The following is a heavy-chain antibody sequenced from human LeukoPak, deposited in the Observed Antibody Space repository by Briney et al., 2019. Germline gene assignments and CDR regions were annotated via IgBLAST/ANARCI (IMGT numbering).Heavy chain of an antibody. Sequence: ASVKVSCKASGYTFTGYYMHWVRQAPGQGLEWMGWINPNSGGTNYAQKFQGGVTMTRDTSISAAYMELSRLRSDDTAVYYCARLPPTHDAFDIWGQGTVVTVSS. CDR3: ARLPPTHDAFDI. J-gene: IGHJ3*02. V-gene: IGHV1-2*02. CDR1: GYTFTGYY. CDR2: INPNSGGT.